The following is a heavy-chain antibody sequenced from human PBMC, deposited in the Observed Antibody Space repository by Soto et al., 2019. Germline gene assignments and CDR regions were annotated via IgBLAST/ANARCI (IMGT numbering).Heavy chain of an antibody. CDR2: VYHTGRT. J-gene: IGHJ4*02. CDR3: ARDFAYFDS. Sequence: PSATLSLTCTVSGGSFKSGSYSWRWIRQPPGKGLEWIGYVYHTGRTSYNPSLKSRVSISMDTSKNQFSLNLDSVTAADTAVYFCARDFAYFDSWGQGTLVTVSS. CDR1: GGSFKSGSYS. V-gene: IGHV4-61*01. D-gene: IGHD3-3*01.